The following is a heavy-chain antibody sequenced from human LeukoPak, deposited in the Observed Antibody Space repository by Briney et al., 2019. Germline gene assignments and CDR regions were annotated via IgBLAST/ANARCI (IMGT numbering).Heavy chain of an antibody. V-gene: IGHV1-2*02. D-gene: IGHD3-3*01. CDR1: GYTFTDSY. Sequence: ASVKVSCKASGYTFTDSYIHWVRQAPGQGLEWMGWINPNSGGTNYAQKFQGRVTMTRDTSISTAYMELSRLRSDDTAVYYCARDFYYDFWSGYLIGHNWFDPWGQGTLVTVSS. CDR3: ARDFYYDFWSGYLIGHNWFDP. J-gene: IGHJ5*02. CDR2: INPNSGGT.